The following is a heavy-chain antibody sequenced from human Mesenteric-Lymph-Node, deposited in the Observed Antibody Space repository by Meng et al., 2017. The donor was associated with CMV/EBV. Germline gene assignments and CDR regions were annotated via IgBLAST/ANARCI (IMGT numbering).Heavy chain of an antibody. V-gene: IGHV3-30*02. CDR3: ARGDSSTTWLVFDY. D-gene: IGHD6-13*01. CDR1: GFTISSYG. Sequence: GGSLRLSCAASGFTISSYGMHWVRQAPGKGLEWVAFIRYDGSNKYYADSVKGRFTISRDNSRNSLYLQMHTLRVEDTALYYCARGDSSTTWLVFDYWGPGTQVTVSS. CDR2: IRYDGSNK. J-gene: IGHJ4*02.